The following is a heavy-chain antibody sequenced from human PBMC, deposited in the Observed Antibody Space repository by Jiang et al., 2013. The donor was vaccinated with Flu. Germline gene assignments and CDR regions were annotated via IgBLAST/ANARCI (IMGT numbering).Heavy chain of an antibody. D-gene: IGHD3/OR15-3a*01. V-gene: IGHV1-2*04. CDR2: INPNSGGT. CDR1: GYTFTGYY. J-gene: IGHJ6*02. Sequence: SGAEVKKPGASVKVSCKASGYTFTGYYMHWVRQAPGQGLEWMGWINPNSGGTNYAQKFQGWVTMTRDTSISTAYMELSRLRSDDTAVYYCARDNNRNWSDFWAFGKSPHYYYYGMDVWGQGTTVTVSS. CDR3: ARDNNRNWSDFWAFGKSPHYYYYGMDV.